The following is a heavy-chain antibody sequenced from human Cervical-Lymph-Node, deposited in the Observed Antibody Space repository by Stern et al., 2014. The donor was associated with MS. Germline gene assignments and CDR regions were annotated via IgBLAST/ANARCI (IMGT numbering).Heavy chain of an antibody. D-gene: IGHD2-21*01. V-gene: IGHV3-30-3*01. CDR2: ISYDGGND. CDR1: EFTFNEHS. Sequence: VQLDGSGGGVVQPGRSLRLSCAASEFTFNEHSMHWVRQTPGKGLEWVAIISYDGGNDYYADSVKGRFTISRDNSKNTLYLQMNTLRAEDTAVYYCTASASCGGDCYSGAFDYWGQGTLVTVSS. J-gene: IGHJ4*02. CDR3: TASASCGGDCYSGAFDY.